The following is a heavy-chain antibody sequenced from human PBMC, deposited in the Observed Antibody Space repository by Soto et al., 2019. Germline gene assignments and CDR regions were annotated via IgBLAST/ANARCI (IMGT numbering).Heavy chain of an antibody. CDR1: GFTVCSYS. Sequence: GSPRICCAACGFTVCSYSMNWVRQDPGKGLEWVSYISSSSSTIYYADSVKGRFTISRDNAKNSLYLQMNSLRDEDTAVYYCARPEYSSSSYGMDVWGQGTTVTVSS. D-gene: IGHD6-6*01. CDR3: ARPEYSSSSYGMDV. V-gene: IGHV3-48*02. CDR2: ISSSSSTI. J-gene: IGHJ6*02.